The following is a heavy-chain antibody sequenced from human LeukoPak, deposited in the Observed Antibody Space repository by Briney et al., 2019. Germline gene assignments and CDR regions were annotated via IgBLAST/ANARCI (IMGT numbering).Heavy chain of an antibody. J-gene: IGHJ6*03. CDR3: ARESKLYSSGWYPYYYYMDV. Sequence: PSETLSLTCTVSGGSISSYYWSWIRQPPGKGLEWIGYIYYSGSTSYNPSLKSRVTISVDTSKNQFSLKLSSVTAADTAVYYCARESKLYSSGWYPYYYYMDVWGKGTTVTVSS. CDR1: GGSISSYY. V-gene: IGHV4-59*01. CDR2: IYYSGST. D-gene: IGHD6-19*01.